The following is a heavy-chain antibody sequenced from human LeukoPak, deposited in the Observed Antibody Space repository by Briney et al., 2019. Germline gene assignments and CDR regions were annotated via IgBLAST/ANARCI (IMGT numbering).Heavy chain of an antibody. V-gene: IGHV3-64D*06. D-gene: IGHD3-10*01. Sequence: GGSLRLSCAASGFTVSTNCMTWVRQAPGKGLEYVSGISSNGGSTYYADSVKGRFTISRDNSKNTLYLQMSSLRAEDTAVYYCFGSGSFNWFDPWGQGTLVIVSS. CDR1: GFTVSTNC. CDR2: ISSNGGST. CDR3: FGSGSFNWFDP. J-gene: IGHJ5*02.